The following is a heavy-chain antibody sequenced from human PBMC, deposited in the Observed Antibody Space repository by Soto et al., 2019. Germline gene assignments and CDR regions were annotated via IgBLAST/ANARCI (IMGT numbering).Heavy chain of an antibody. Sequence: GGSLRLSCAASGFTFSSYEMNWVRQAPGKGLEWVSYISSSGSTIYYADSVKGRFTISRDNAKNSLYLQMNSLRAEDTAVYYCARVGGTGTGWFDPWGQGTLVTVSS. CDR3: ARVGGTGTGWFDP. CDR2: ISSSGSTI. V-gene: IGHV3-48*03. CDR1: GFTFSSYE. J-gene: IGHJ5*02. D-gene: IGHD1-7*01.